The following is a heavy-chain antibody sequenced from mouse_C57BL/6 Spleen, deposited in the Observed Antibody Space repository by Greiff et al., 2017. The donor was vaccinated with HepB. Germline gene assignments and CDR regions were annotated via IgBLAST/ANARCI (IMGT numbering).Heavy chain of an antibody. CDR1: GYAFSSSW. V-gene: IGHV1-82*01. CDR3: ARGLPQYYCDY. Sequence: VQLQQSGPELVKPGASVKISCKASGYAFSSSWMNWVKQRPGKGLEWIGRIYPGDGDTNYNGKFKGKATLTADKSSSTAYMQLSSLTSEDSAVYFCARGLPQYYCDYWGQGTTLTVSS. CDR2: IYPGDGDT. J-gene: IGHJ2*01.